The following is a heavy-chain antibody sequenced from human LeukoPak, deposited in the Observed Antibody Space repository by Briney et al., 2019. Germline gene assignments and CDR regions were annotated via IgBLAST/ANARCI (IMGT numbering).Heavy chain of an antibody. V-gene: IGHV6-1*01. D-gene: IGHD6-19*01. CDR1: GDSVSSNSAA. CDR2: TYYRSKWYN. CDR3: ARSQLEQQWLAHYYYMDV. Sequence: SQTLSLTCAISGDSVSSNSAAWNWIRQSPSRGLEWLGRTYYRSKWYNDYAVSVKSRITINPDTSKNQFSLQLNSVTPEDTAVYYCARSQLEQQWLAHYYYMDVWGKGTTVTVSS. J-gene: IGHJ6*03.